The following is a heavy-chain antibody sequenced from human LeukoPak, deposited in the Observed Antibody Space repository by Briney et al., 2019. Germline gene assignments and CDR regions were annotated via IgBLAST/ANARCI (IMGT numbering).Heavy chain of an antibody. J-gene: IGHJ4*02. D-gene: IGHD3-10*01. CDR3: ARNLGYGSGSYFGY. V-gene: IGHV3-21*01. CDR2: ISSSSRYI. CDR1: GFTFSSYT. Sequence: GGSLRLSCAASGFTFSSYTMNWVRQAPRKGLEWVSSISSSSRYIYYTDSVKGRFTISRDNAKNSLYLQINSLRAEDTAVYYCARNLGYGSGSYFGYWGQGTLVIVSS.